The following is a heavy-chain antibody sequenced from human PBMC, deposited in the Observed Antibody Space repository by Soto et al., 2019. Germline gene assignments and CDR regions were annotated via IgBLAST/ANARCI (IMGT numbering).Heavy chain of an antibody. J-gene: IGHJ1*01. Sequence: QVQLVESGGGVVQPGRSLRLSCAASGFTFSSYGMHWVRQAPGKGLECVAVISYDGSNKYYADSVKGRFTISRDNSKNTLYLQMNSLRAEDTAVYYCAKDRREYHTEYFQHWGQGTLVTVSS. CDR3: AKDRREYHTEYFQH. CDR2: ISYDGSNK. V-gene: IGHV3-30*18. CDR1: GFTFSSYG. D-gene: IGHD2-2*01.